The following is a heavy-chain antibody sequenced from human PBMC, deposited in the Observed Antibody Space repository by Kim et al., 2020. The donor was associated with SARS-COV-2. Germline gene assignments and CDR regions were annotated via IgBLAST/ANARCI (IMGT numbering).Heavy chain of an antibody. D-gene: IGHD6-13*01. CDR1: GFTFDDYA. Sequence: GGSLRLSCAASGFTFDDYAMHWVRQAPGKGLEWVSGISWNICSIFYAVSVKGRFTISRDNAKNSLYLQMNSLRAEDTALYYCAKVMGRAGAGTDYWGQGTLGSVSS. V-gene: IGHV3-9*01. CDR2: ISWNICSI. CDR3: AKVMGRAGAGTDY. J-gene: IGHJ4*02.